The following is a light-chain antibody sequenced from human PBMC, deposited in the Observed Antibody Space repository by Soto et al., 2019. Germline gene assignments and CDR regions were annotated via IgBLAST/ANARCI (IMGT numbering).Light chain of an antibody. J-gene: IGLJ1*01. Sequence: XXSCTGXSSDVGSYNLVSWYQQHPGKAPKLMIYEVSKRPSGVSNRFSGSKSGNTASLTISGLQAEDEADYYCCSYGGSSTYVFGTGTKVTVL. V-gene: IGLV2-23*02. CDR3: CSYGGSSTYV. CDR2: EVS. CDR1: SSDVGSYNL.